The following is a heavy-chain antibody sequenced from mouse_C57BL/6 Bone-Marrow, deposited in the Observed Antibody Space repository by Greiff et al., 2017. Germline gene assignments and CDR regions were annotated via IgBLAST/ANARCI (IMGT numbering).Heavy chain of an antibody. CDR3: AKNLLRGSSYAMDY. CDR2: IWRGGST. CDR1: GFSLTSYG. V-gene: IGHV2-5*01. Sequence: QVQLQQSGPGLVQPSQSLSITCTVSGFSLTSYGIHWVRQSPGKGLEWLGVIWRGGSTDYNAAFMSRLSITKDNSKSQVFFKMNSLQADDTAIYYCAKNLLRGSSYAMDYWGQGTSVTVSS. J-gene: IGHJ4*01. D-gene: IGHD1-3*01.